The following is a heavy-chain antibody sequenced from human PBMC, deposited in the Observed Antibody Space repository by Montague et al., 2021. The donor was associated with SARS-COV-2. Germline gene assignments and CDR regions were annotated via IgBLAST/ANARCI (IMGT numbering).Heavy chain of an antibody. V-gene: IGHV4-39*01. CDR3: ARKASRSITIFGVVTASYYFDY. CDR2: IYYNGST. CDR1: GGSISNSSYY. Sequence: SETLSLTCTVSGGSISNSSYYWGWIRQPPGKGLEWIGRIYYNGSTYYNPALKSRVTISVDTSKNQFSLKLSSVTAADTAVYYCARKASRSITIFGVVTASYYFDYWGQGTLVTVAS. J-gene: IGHJ4*02. D-gene: IGHD3-3*01.